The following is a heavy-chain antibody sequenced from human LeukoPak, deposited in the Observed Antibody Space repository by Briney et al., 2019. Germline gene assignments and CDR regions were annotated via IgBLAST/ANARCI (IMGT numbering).Heavy chain of an antibody. CDR2: ISWNSKNI. D-gene: IGHD4-17*01. V-gene: IGHV3-9*01. CDR3: AKDRNTVMTKSSFFDY. CDR1: GITFDDYA. J-gene: IGHJ4*02. Sequence: GGSLRLSCAASGITFDDYAMHWVRQAPGKGLEWVSGISWNSKNIDYADSVKGRFTISRDNAKNSLYLQMNSLRAEDTALYYCAKDRNTVMTKSSFFDYWGQGTLVTVSS.